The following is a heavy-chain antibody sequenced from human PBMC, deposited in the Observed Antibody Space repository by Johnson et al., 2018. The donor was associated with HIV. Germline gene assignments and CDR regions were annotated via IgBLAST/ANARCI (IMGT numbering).Heavy chain of an antibody. CDR3: AKEDPWRRAFDI. Sequence: VQLVESGGGLVQSGGSLRLACVASGFIVGTKYMSWVRQAPGKGLEWVSAISGSGGSTYYADSVKGRFTISRDNSKNTLYLQMNGLRPEDTAVYYCAKEDPWRRAFDIWGQGTVVTVSS. CDR2: ISGSGGST. CDR1: GFIVGTKY. V-gene: IGHV3-23*04. D-gene: IGHD1-1*01. J-gene: IGHJ3*02.